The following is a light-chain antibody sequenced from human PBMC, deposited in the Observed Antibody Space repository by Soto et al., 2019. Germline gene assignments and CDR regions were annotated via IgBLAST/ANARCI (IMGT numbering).Light chain of an antibody. CDR3: SSYAASNNFYFV. Sequence: QSALTQPPSASGSPGQSVTISCTGTSSDVGGYNYVSWYQQYPGRAPKLMIYEVTKRPSGVPDRFSGSKSGNTASLPVSGLQADDEDDYYCSSYAASNNFYFVFGGGTKLTVL. J-gene: IGLJ3*02. V-gene: IGLV2-8*01. CDR2: EVT. CDR1: SSDVGGYNY.